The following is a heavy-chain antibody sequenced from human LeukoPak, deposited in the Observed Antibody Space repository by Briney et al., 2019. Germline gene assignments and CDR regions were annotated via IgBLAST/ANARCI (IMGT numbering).Heavy chain of an antibody. V-gene: IGHV4-34*01. D-gene: IGHD2-15*01. CDR1: GGSFSGYY. CDR3: ARDGGGSDC. Sequence: SETLSLTCAVYGGSFSGYYWSWIRQPPGKGLEWIGEINHSGSTNYNPSLRSRVTISVDKSNNQFSLKLNSVTAADTAVYYCARDGGGSDCWGQGTLVTVSS. J-gene: IGHJ4*02. CDR2: INHSGST.